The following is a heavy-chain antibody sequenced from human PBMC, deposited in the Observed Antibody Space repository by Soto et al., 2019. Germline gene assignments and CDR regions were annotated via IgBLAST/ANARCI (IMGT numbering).Heavy chain of an antibody. Sequence: KVSCKASGGTFSSYAISWVRQAPGQGLEWMGGIIPIFGTANYAQKFQGRVTITADKSTSSAYMELSSLRSEDTAVYYCARDYKWKEFGNWFDPWGQGTLVNVSS. J-gene: IGHJ5*02. CDR1: GGTFSSYA. V-gene: IGHV1-69*06. CDR2: IIPIFGTA. CDR3: ARDYKWKEFGNWFDP. D-gene: IGHD1-20*01.